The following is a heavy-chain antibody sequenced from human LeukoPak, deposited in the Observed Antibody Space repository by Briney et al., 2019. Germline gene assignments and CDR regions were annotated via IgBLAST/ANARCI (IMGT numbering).Heavy chain of an antibody. D-gene: IGHD3-22*01. CDR2: IIPIFGTA. V-gene: IGHV1-69*13. J-gene: IGHJ4*02. CDR1: GGTFSSYA. Sequence: GASVKVSCKASGGTFSSYAISWVRQAPGQGLEWMGGIIPIFGTADYAQKFQGRVTITADESTSTAYMELSSLRSEDTAVYYCAKGDPYYYDSSGYYDYWGQGTLVTVSS. CDR3: AKGDPYYYDSSGYYDY.